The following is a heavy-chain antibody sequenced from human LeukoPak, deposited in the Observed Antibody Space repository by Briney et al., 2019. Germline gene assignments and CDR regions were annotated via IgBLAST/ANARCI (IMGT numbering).Heavy chain of an antibody. CDR1: GFTFSNYE. D-gene: IGHD2-15*01. J-gene: IGHJ4*02. V-gene: IGHV3-48*03. CDR2: IISSGSTI. Sequence: GGSLRLSCAASGFTFSNYEMNWVRQAPGKGLEWVSYIISSGSTIYYALSLKGRFTISRDNAKNSLYLQMNSLRAEDAAVYYCARGRYGSGGSCYFDYWGQGTLVTVSS. CDR3: ARGRYGSGGSCYFDY.